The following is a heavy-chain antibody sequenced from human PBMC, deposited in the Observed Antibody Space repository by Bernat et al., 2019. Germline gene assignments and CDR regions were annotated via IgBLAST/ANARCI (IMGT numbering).Heavy chain of an antibody. J-gene: IGHJ4*02. Sequence: EVQLVQSGGCLVQPGGSLRLSCAASGFTFSNYEVNWVRQAPGKRPEWVSYISTIGGTVYYTDSVEGRFTISRDNSKNSLYLKLNSLRVEDTAIYYCARVSAENYKDRWRFDYRGQGVLVTVSS. CDR2: ISTIGGTV. CDR1: GFTFSNYE. CDR3: ARVSAENYKDRWRFDY. D-gene: IGHD1-7*01. V-gene: IGHV3-48*03.